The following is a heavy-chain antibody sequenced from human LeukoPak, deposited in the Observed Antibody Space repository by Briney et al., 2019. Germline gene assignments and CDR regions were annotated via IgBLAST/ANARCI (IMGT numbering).Heavy chain of an antibody. CDR3: ATSGPAGVATVQAY. CDR2: FEPEVGET. V-gene: IGHV1-24*01. J-gene: IGHJ4*02. CDR1: GYTLSELS. D-gene: IGHD5-12*01. Sequence: ASVKVSCKVSGYTLSELSIHWVRQPPGKGLEWMGGFEPEVGETIYAHKFQGRVTMIEDTSTDTGYMKLTSLRSDDTAVYYCATSGPAGVATVQAYWGQGSLVTVSS.